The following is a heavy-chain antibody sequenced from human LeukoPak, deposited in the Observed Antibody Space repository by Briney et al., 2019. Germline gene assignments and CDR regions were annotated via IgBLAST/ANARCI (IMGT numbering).Heavy chain of an antibody. CDR3: ARVTTRGYFDY. V-gene: IGHV3-7*02. J-gene: IGHJ4*02. Sequence: PGGSLRLSCAASGFTFSSYWMTWVRQAPGKGLEWVATIKEDGSEGYYVDSVKGRFAISRDNAKNSLYLQMNSLRAEDTAVYYCARVTTRGYFDYWGQGTLVTVSS. CDR2: IKEDGSEG. CDR1: GFTFSSYW. D-gene: IGHD1-14*01.